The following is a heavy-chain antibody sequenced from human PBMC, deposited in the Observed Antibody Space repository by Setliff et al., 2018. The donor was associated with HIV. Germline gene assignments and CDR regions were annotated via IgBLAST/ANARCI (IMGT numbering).Heavy chain of an antibody. D-gene: IGHD6-19*01. CDR3: ARPRRVRSRAWYWFDI. J-gene: IGHJ5*02. Sequence: SETLSLTCTVSGGSISSGAYLWAWIRQPAGKGLEWIGRIFRAGNATYSPSLKSRATMSIDASQNQFSLKLKHVTAADTAVYYCARPRRVRSRAWYWFDIWGQGTLVTVSS. CDR1: GGSISSGAYL. V-gene: IGHV4-61*02. CDR2: IFRAGNA.